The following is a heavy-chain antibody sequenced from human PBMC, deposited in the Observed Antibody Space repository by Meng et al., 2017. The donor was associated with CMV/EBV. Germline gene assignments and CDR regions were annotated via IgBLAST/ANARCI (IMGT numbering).Heavy chain of an antibody. CDR1: GFTFSSYS. Sequence: GESLKISCAASGFTFSSYSMNWVRPAPGKGLEWVSSISSSSSYRYYADSVKGRFTISRDNAKNSLYLQMNSLRAEDTAVYYGARVQQLARGFDYWGQGTLVTVSS. J-gene: IGHJ4*02. CDR3: ARVQQLARGFDY. V-gene: IGHV3-21*01. CDR2: ISSSSSYR. D-gene: IGHD6-6*01.